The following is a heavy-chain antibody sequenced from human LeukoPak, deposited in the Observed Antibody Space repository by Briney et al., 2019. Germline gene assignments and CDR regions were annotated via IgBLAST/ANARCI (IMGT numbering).Heavy chain of an antibody. V-gene: IGHV4-59*01. CDR3: ARDRGGSYYVYSYYYYGMDV. CDR1: GGSISSYY. D-gene: IGHD1-26*01. CDR2: IYYSGST. J-gene: IGHJ6*02. Sequence: SETLSLTCTVSGGSISSYYWSWIRQPPGKGLEWIGYIYYSGSTNYNPSLKSRVTISVDTSKNQFSLKLSSVTAADTAVYYCARDRGGSYYVYSYYYYGMDVWGQGTTVTVSS.